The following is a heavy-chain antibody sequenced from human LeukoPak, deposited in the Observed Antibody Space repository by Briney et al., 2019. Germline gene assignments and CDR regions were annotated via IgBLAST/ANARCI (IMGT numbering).Heavy chain of an antibody. CDR2: INPNSGGT. Sequence: ASVKVSCKAPGYTFTDYYMHWVRQAPGQGLEWMGWINPNSGGTNYAQKFQGRVTMTRDTSISTAYMELSRLRSDDTAVYYCARGYYDFWSGYYSAYYYMDVWGKGTTVTVSS. CDR3: ARGYYDFWSGYYSAYYYMDV. CDR1: GYTFTDYY. V-gene: IGHV1-2*02. J-gene: IGHJ6*03. D-gene: IGHD3-3*01.